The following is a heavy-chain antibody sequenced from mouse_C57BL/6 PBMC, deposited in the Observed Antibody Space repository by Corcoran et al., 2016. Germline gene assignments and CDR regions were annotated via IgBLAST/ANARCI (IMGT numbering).Heavy chain of an antibody. CDR1: GYSITSGYY. CDR3: AFYDYDEGYFDV. V-gene: IGHV3-6*01. CDR2: ISYDGSN. J-gene: IGHJ1*03. D-gene: IGHD2-4*01. Sequence: DVQLQESGPGLVKPSQSLSLTCSVTGYSITSGYYWNWIRQFPGNKLEWMGYISYDGSNNYNPSLKNRISITRDTSKNQFFLKLNSVTTEDTATYYCAFYDYDEGYFDVWGTGTTVTVSS.